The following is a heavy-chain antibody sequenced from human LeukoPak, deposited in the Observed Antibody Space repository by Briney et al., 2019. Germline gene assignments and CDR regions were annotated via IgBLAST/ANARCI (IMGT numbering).Heavy chain of an antibody. D-gene: IGHD3-22*01. J-gene: IGHJ5*02. CDR1: GFTFSSYA. CDR3: AKDGTPYYYDSSGYYGSWFDP. V-gene: IGHV3-23*01. Sequence: GSLRLSCAASGFTFSSYAMSWVRQAPGKGLEWVSAISGSGGSTYYADSVKGRFTISRDNSKNTLYLQMNSLRAEDTAVYYCAKDGTPYYYDSSGYYGSWFDPWGQGTLVTVSS. CDR2: ISGSGGST.